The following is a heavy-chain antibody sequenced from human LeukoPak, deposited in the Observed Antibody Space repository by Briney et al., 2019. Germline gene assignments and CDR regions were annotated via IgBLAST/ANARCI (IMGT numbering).Heavy chain of an antibody. V-gene: IGHV4-39*07. Sequence: PSETLSLTCAVSGGSISGDNYYWAWIRQPPGRGLEWIGSIYYSGTTYYNPSLKSRVTISVDTTKNQFSLKLSSVTAADTALYYCARDRQQLVRGDYFDYWGQGTLVTVSS. CDR3: ARDRQQLVRGDYFDY. CDR2: IYYSGTT. J-gene: IGHJ4*02. CDR1: GGSISGDNYY. D-gene: IGHD6-13*01.